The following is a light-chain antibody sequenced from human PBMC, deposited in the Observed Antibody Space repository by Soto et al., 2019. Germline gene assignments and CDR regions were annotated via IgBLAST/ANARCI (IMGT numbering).Light chain of an antibody. Sequence: QSVLTQPPSVSGAPGQRVTISCTGSSSNIGAGFNVHWYQQLPETAPKLLIFNNNNRPSGVPDRFSGSNSGTSASLAITGLQAGDDADYSCQSYDNSLSDYVFGNGTNVTVL. CDR1: SSNIGAGFN. J-gene: IGLJ1*01. CDR2: NNN. CDR3: QSYDNSLSDYV. V-gene: IGLV1-40*01.